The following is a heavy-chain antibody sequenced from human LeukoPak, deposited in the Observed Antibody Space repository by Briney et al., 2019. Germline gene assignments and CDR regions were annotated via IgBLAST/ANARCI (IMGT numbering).Heavy chain of an antibody. CDR2: IDSGGSST. D-gene: IGHD2-8*01. CDR1: GFTFRSYW. J-gene: IGHJ3*02. CDR3: ASMNGHAFDI. V-gene: IGHV3-74*01. Sequence: GGSLRLSCAASGFTFRSYWMYWVRQAPGKGLVGVSRIDSGGSSTIYADSVKGRFTISRDNSKNTLYLQMNGLRVEDTAVYYCASMNGHAFDIWGQGTRVTVSS.